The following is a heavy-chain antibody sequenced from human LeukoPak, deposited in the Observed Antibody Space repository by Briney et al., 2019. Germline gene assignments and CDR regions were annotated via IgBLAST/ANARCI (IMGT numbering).Heavy chain of an antibody. V-gene: IGHV4-59*08. Sequence: SETLSLTCNVSGGSLNTYYWSWVRQPPGKGLEWIGYISYTGSTNYNPSLRSRVTISVDTSKTQFSLKLSSVTAADTAVYYCAKHRLGYSYGPFDYWGQGTLVTVSS. CDR3: AKHRLGYSYGPFDY. J-gene: IGHJ4*02. CDR2: ISYTGST. CDR1: GGSLNTYY. D-gene: IGHD5-18*01.